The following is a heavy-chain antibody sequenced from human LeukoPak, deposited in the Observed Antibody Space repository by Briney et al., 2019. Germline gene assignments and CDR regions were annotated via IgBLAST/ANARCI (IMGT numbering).Heavy chain of an antibody. D-gene: IGHD3-10*01. V-gene: IGHV5-51*01. CDR3: ARGGSGSYYKGNWFDP. CDR1: GYSFTSYW. Sequence: GESLQISCKGSGYSFTSYWIGWVRPLPGKGLEWMGIIYPGDSDTRYSPSFQGQVTISADKSISTAYLQWSSLKASDTAMYYCARGGSGSYYKGNWFDPWGQGTLVTVSS. J-gene: IGHJ5*02. CDR2: IYPGDSDT.